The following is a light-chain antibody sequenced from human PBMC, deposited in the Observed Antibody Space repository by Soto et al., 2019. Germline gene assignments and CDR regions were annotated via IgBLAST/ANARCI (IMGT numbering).Light chain of an antibody. Sequence: QMTQSPSSLFASVGDRVTITCRASQSISSHLNWYQQKVGQTPRLLIYAASTLQSEVPPSFSGSGPGTEFTLTISGLQREDFATYYCQQSHSAPLTFGGGTKIQI. J-gene: IGKJ4*01. CDR1: QSISSH. V-gene: IGKV1-39*01. CDR3: QQSHSAPLT. CDR2: AAS.